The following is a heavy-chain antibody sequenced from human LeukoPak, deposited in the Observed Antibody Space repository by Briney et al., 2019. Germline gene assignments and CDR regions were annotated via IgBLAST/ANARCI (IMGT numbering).Heavy chain of an antibody. V-gene: IGHV4-34*01. Sequence: PSETLSLTCAVYGGSFSGYYWSWIRQPPGKGLEWIGEINHSGSTNYNPSLKSRVTISVDTSKNQFSLKLSSVTAADTAVYYCPRATDYDFWSGYSNWFDPWGQGTLVTVSS. CDR3: PRATDYDFWSGYSNWFDP. J-gene: IGHJ5*02. CDR2: INHSGST. D-gene: IGHD3-3*01. CDR1: GGSFSGYY.